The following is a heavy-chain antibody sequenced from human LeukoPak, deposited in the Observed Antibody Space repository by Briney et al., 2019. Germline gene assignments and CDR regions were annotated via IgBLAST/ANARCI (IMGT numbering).Heavy chain of an antibody. D-gene: IGHD3-22*01. CDR1: GGSVSSGDYD. CDR2: IYYSGST. Sequence: PSETLSLTCTVSGGSVSSGDYDWGWIRQPPGKGLEWIGYIYYSGSTYYNPSLKSRVTISVDTSKNQFSLKLSSVTAADTAVYYCARVGYYYDSSGYYETSFDYWGQGTLVTVSS. CDR3: ARVGYYYDSSGYYETSFDY. J-gene: IGHJ4*02. V-gene: IGHV4-30-4*01.